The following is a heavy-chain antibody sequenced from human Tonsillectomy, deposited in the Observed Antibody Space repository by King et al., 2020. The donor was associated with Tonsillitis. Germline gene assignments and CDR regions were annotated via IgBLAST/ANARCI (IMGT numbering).Heavy chain of an antibody. CDR2: IYYSGST. V-gene: IGHV4-30-4*01. D-gene: IGHD4-17*01. CDR1: GVSISSAYYY. CDR3: ARGQPKGTTYKY. Sequence: VQLQESGPGLVKPSQTLSLTCTVSGVSISSAYYYWSWIRQPPGKGLEWIGYIYYSGSTYYNPSLKSRVTMLVDTSKNQFSLKLSSVTAADTAVYYCARGQPKGTTYKYWGQGTLVTVSS. J-gene: IGHJ4*02.